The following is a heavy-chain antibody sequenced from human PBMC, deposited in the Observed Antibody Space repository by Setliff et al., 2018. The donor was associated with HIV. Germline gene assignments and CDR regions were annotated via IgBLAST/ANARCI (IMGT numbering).Heavy chain of an antibody. CDR1: GYTFTSYG. CDR2: ISAYNGDT. CDR3: ARDNKVAPLDF. D-gene: IGHD5-12*01. J-gene: IGHJ4*02. V-gene: IGHV1-18*01. Sequence: GASVKVSCKASGYTFTSYGISWVRQAPGQGLEWMGWISAYNGDTNYAQKLRGRVTMTTDTSTSTAYMELRSLRSDDTAVYYCARDNKVAPLDFWGQGTLVTVSS.